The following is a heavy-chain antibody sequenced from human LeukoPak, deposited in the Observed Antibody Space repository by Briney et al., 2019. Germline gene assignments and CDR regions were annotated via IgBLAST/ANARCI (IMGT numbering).Heavy chain of an antibody. V-gene: IGHV1-3*01. Sequence: ASVKVSCKASGYTFTSYAMHWVRQAPGQRLEWMGWINAGNGNTKYSQKFQGRVTTTRDTSASTAYMELSSLRSEDTAVYYCARSAWDWWLRGLDYWGQGTLVTVSS. CDR2: INAGNGNT. J-gene: IGHJ4*02. CDR3: ARSAWDWWLRGLDY. CDR1: GYTFTSYA. D-gene: IGHD3-10*01.